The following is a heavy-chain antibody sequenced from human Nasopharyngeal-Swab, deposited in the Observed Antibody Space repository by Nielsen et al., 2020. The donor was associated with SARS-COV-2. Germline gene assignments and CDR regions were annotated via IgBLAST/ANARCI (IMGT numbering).Heavy chain of an antibody. V-gene: IGHV4-39*07. Sequence: SETLSLTCTVSGGSISSSSYYWGWIRQPPGKGLEWIGSIYYSGSTNYNPSLKSRVTISVDTSKNQFSLKLSSVTAADTAVYYCARTPLPYYFDYWGQGTLVTVSS. CDR2: IYYSGST. J-gene: IGHJ4*02. CDR1: GGSISSSSYY. CDR3: ARTPLPYYFDY.